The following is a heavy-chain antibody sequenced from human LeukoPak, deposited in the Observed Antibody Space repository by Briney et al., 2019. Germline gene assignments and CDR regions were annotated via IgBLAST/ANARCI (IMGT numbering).Heavy chain of an antibody. V-gene: IGHV4-39*01. J-gene: IGHJ4*02. CDR1: GVSINRSSYY. CDR2: VYYTGTT. CDR3: VRQAGYFDY. Sequence: SETLSLTCTVSGVSINRSSYYWGWIRQPPGKGLEWIATVYYTGTTYYNPSLKSRVIISADTSKNQFSLKLSSVTAADTAVYHCVRQAGYFDYWGQGTLVTLSS.